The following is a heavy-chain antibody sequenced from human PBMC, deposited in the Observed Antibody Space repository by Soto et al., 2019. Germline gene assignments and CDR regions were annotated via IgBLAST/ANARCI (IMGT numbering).Heavy chain of an antibody. CDR1: GGSISSGGYY. Sequence: SETLSLTCTVSGGSISSGGYYWSWIRQHPGKGLEWIGYIYYSGSTYYNPSLKSRVTISVDTSKNQFSLKLSSVTAADTAVYYCARDDSSGYYVALFDYWGQGTLVTVST. CDR3: ARDDSSGYYVALFDY. D-gene: IGHD3-22*01. CDR2: IYYSGST. J-gene: IGHJ4*02. V-gene: IGHV4-31*03.